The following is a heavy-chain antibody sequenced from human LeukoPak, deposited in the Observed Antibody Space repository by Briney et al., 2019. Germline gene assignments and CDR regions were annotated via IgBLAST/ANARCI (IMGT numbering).Heavy chain of an antibody. J-gene: IGHJ4*02. Sequence: RGSLRLSRAASRFTPSSYAMHWVRPAPGKGLEWVALISYDVSNKYYADSVKGRFTISRDNSKSTLYLQMNSLRAEDTAVYYFSKDLKWDLTDGFDYWGRGTLVTVSS. D-gene: IGHD1-26*01. CDR2: ISYDVSNK. CDR3: SKDLKWDLTDGFDY. V-gene: IGHV3-30*18. CDR1: RFTPSSYA.